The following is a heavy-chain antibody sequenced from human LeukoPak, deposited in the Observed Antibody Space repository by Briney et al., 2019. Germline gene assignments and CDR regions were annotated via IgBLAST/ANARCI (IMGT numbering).Heavy chain of an antibody. CDR1: GGSISSYC. CDR2: IYTSGRT. D-gene: IGHD3-22*01. CDR3: ARDIGYYDSSGYPRDAFDI. Sequence: SETLSLTCTVSGGSISSYCWSWIRQPAGKGLEWIGRIYTSGRTNYNPSLKCRVTMSVDTSKHQFSLKLSSVTAADTAVYYCARDIGYYDSSGYPRDAFDIWGQGTMVTVSS. V-gene: IGHV4-4*07. J-gene: IGHJ3*02.